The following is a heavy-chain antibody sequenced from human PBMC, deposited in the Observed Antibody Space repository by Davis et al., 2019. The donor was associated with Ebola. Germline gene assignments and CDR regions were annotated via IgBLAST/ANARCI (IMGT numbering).Heavy chain of an antibody. CDR1: GGSIGTSSYY. CDR3: ARLNDDVLTTYPY. V-gene: IGHV4-39*01. CDR2: IHNTGSI. D-gene: IGHD3-9*01. Sequence: LRLSCTVSGGSIGTSSYYWGWIRQPPGKGLEWIGSIHNTGSIYYNPSLESRVTIFLDTSKNQFSLDLNSVTAADTAVYYCARLNDDVLTTYPYWGQGTLVTVSS. J-gene: IGHJ4*02.